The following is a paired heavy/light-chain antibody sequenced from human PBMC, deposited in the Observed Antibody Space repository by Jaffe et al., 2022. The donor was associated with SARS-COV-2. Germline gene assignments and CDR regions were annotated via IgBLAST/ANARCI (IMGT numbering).Heavy chain of an antibody. CDR3: ARLQFLPERAVAGPRTLAFFDY. D-gene: IGHD6-19*01. CDR2: IYPGDSDT. J-gene: IGHJ4*02. CDR1: GYSFTSYW. Sequence: EVQLVQSGAEVKKPGKSLKISCKGSGYSFTSYWIGWVRQMPGKGLEWMGIIYPGDSDTRYSPSFQGQVTISADKSISTAYLQWSSLRASDTAMYFCARLQFLPERAVAGPRTLAFFDYWGQGTLVTVSS. V-gene: IGHV5-51*01.
Light chain of an antibody. V-gene: IGKV2-28*01. Sequence: DIVMTQSPLSLPVTPGEPASISCRSSQSLLDSNGYNYLDWYLQKPGQSPQLLIYLGSNRASGVPDRFSGSGSGTDFTLKISRVEAEDVGIYYCMQALQTPYTFGQGTKLEIK. CDR3: MQALQTPYT. CDR2: LGS. CDR1: QSLLDSNGYNY. J-gene: IGKJ2*01.